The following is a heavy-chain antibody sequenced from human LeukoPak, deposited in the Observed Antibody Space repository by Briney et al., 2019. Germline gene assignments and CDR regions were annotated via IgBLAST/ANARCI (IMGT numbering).Heavy chain of an antibody. V-gene: IGHV3-30*04. CDR3: ARGRALDY. CDR2: ISYDGSNK. CDR1: GFTFSSYA. Sequence: GRSLRLSCAASGFTFSSYAMHWVRQAPGKGLEWVAVISYDGSNKYYADSVKGRFTIFRDNSKNTLYLQMNSLRAEDTAVYYCARGRALDYWGQGTLVTVSS. J-gene: IGHJ4*02.